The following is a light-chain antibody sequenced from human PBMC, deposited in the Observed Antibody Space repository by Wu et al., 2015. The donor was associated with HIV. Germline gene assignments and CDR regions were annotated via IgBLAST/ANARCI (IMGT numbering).Light chain of an antibody. Sequence: DIQLTQSPSFLSASIGDRVTITCRASQGINPYLVWYQQKPGKAPKLLIYAASTLQSGVPSRFSGSVSGTEFTLTVSSLQSDDFATYYCQQLSNFPFTFGPGTKVD. V-gene: IGKV1-9*01. CDR3: QQLSNFPFT. CDR1: QGINPY. J-gene: IGKJ3*01. CDR2: AAS.